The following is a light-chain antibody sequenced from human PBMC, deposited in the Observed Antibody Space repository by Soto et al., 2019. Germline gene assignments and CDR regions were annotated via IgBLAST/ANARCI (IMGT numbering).Light chain of an antibody. CDR2: DVS. Sequence: QSALPQPRSVSGSPGQSVTISCTGTSSDVGGYNYVSWYQQHPGKAPKLMIYDVSKRPSGVPDRFSGSKSGNTASLTISGLQAEDEADYYCCSYAGSYVGVFGGGTQVTVL. CDR3: CSYAGSYVGV. V-gene: IGLV2-11*01. J-gene: IGLJ3*02. CDR1: SSDVGGYNY.